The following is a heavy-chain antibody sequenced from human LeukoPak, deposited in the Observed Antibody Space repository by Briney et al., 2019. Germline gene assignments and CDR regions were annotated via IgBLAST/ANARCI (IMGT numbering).Heavy chain of an antibody. Sequence: GGSLRLSCAASGFTFSSYAMHWVRQAPGKGLEWVAVISYDGSNKYYADSVKGRFTISRDNSKNTLYLQMNSLRAEDTAVYYCARDKKEKRGNSLLGYWGQGTLVTVSS. V-gene: IGHV3-30-3*01. CDR2: ISYDGSNK. J-gene: IGHJ4*02. CDR3: ARDKKEKRGNSLLGY. D-gene: IGHD4-23*01. CDR1: GFTFSSYA.